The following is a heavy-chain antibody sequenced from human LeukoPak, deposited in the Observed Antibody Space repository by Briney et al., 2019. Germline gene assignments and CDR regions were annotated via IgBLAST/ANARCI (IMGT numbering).Heavy chain of an antibody. J-gene: IGHJ4*02. CDR3: ARDNWAYYYDSSGYYSDY. CDR1: GFTFSSYA. D-gene: IGHD3-22*01. Sequence: GGSLRLSCAASGFTFSSYAMSWVRQAPGKGLEWVANIKQDGSEKYYVDSVKGRFTISRDNAKNSLYLQMNSLRAEDTAVYYCARDNWAYYYDSSGYYSDYWGQGTLVTVSS. CDR2: IKQDGSEK. V-gene: IGHV3-7*01.